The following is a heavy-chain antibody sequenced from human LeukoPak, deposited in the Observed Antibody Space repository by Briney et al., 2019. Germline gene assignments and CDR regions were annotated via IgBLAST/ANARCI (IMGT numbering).Heavy chain of an antibody. CDR3: AKEGFRGDYYGMDV. CDR2: ISGDGGST. V-gene: IGHV3-43*02. J-gene: IGHJ6*02. CDR1: GFTFDDYA. Sequence: GGSLRLSCAASGFTFDDYAMHWVRQAPGKGLEWVSLISGDGGSTYYADSVKGRFTISRDNSKNSLYLQMSSLRTEDTALYYCAKEGFRGDYYGMDVWGQGTTVTVSS. D-gene: IGHD3-10*01.